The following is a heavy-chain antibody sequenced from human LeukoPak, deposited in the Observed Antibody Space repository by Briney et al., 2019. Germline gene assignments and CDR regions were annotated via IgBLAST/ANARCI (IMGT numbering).Heavy chain of an antibody. V-gene: IGHV1-69*05. CDR3: ARGCWGRSSAYDYYMDV. CDR2: IIPICGTA. CDR1: GGTFSSYA. D-gene: IGHD3-16*01. Sequence: SVKVSCKASGGTFSSYAIRWVRQAPGQGLEWMGRIIPICGTANYAQKFQGRVTITTDESTSTAYMELSSLRSEDMAVYYRARGCWGRSSAYDYYMDVWGKGTTVTVSS. J-gene: IGHJ6*03.